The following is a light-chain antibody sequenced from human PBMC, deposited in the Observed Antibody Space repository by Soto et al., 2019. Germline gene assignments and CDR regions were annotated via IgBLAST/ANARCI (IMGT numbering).Light chain of an antibody. Sequence: DIQMTQSPSSLSASVGDRVTITCRASQSISSYLNWYQQKPGKAPKLLIYAASSLQSGVPSRFSGSGSGTDFTLTISSLQPDFFATYYCPQRYNILTWTFVQAT. J-gene: IGKJ1*01. V-gene: IGKV1-39*01. CDR1: QSISSY. CDR3: PQRYNILTWT. CDR2: AAS.